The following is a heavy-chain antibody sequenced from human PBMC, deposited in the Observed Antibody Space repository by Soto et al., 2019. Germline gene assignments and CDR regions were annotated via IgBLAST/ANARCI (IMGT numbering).Heavy chain of an antibody. V-gene: IGHV3-33*01. J-gene: IGHJ6*03. Sequence: QVQLVESGGGVVQPGRSLRLSCAASGFTFSSYAIHWVRQAPGKGLEWVAVIWNDGSNKYYADSVKGRFTISRDNSKNTLYLQMNXLXAEDTXVYYCARAIPYYSYGHFYYYMDVWGKGTTVTVS. CDR3: ARAIPYYSYGHFYYYMDV. CDR2: IWNDGSNK. D-gene: IGHD5-18*01. CDR1: GFTFSSYA.